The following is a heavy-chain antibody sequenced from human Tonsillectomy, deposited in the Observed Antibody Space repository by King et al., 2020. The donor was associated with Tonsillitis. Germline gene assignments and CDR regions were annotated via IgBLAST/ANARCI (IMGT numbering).Heavy chain of an antibody. J-gene: IGHJ5*02. CDR3: PTSGGHSRNWENVGWFDP. Sequence: VQLQESGPGLVKPSETLSLTCTVSGGSIRSYYCSWIRQPPGEGLEWIGYFDYSGSTNYNPSLKSRVTISVDTSKNQFSLNLSSVTAADTALYYCPTSGGHSRNWENVGWFDPWGQGTLVTVSS. CDR1: GGSIRSYY. D-gene: IGHD6-13*01. CDR2: FDYSGST. V-gene: IGHV4-59*01.